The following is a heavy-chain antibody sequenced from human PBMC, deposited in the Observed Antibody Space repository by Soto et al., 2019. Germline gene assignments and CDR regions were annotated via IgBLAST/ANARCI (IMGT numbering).Heavy chain of an antibody. CDR2: IIPIFGTA. D-gene: IGHD5-12*01. V-gene: IGHV1-69*13. CDR3: ARRGYSGYDPFDY. J-gene: IGHJ4*02. CDR1: GGTFSSYA. Sequence: GAXVKVSCKASGGTFSSYAISWVRQAPGQGLEWMGGIIPIFGTANYAQKFQGRVTITADESTSTAYMELSSLRSEDTAVYYCARRGYSGYDPFDYGGQGTLGXVSS.